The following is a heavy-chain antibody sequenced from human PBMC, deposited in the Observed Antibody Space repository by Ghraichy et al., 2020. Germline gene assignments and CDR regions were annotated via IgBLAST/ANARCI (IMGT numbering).Heavy chain of an antibody. J-gene: IGHJ1*01. V-gene: IGHV3-66*01. CDR2: IYRDGST. CDR1: GFTVSDTF. Sequence: GGSLRLSCAASGFTVSDTFMNWFRQAPGKGLEWVSIIYRDGSTYYADPVKGRFTISRDNSKNTLYLQMNSLRVEDTAVYYCAGDRGLSNGCNYWGQGTLVTVSS. CDR3: AGDRGLSNGCNY. D-gene: IGHD2/OR15-2a*01.